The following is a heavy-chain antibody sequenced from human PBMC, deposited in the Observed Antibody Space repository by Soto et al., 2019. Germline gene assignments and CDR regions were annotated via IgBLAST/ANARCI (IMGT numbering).Heavy chain of an antibody. CDR3: ARTGDYGDFRNAFDI. J-gene: IGHJ3*02. V-gene: IGHV4-34*01. D-gene: IGHD4-17*01. CDR1: GGSFSGYY. Sequence: SETLSLTCAVYGGSFSGYYWSWIRQAPGKGLEWIGEINHSGSTNYNPSLKSRVTISVDTSKNQFSLKLSSVTAADTAVYYCARTGDYGDFRNAFDIWGQGTMVTVSS. CDR2: INHSGST.